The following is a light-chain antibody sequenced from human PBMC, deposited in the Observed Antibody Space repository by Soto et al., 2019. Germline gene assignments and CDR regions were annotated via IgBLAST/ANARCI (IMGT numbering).Light chain of an antibody. V-gene: IGKV2-30*01. Sequence: DVVMTQSPLSLPVTLGQPASISCRSSQSLVYSDGNTYLNWFQQRPGQSPRRLIYRVSNRDSGVPDRLSGSGSGTDFTLKISRVEAEDVGLYYCMQSPHWPRTFGQGTKVEI. CDR1: QSLVYSDGNTY. CDR2: RVS. J-gene: IGKJ1*01. CDR3: MQSPHWPRT.